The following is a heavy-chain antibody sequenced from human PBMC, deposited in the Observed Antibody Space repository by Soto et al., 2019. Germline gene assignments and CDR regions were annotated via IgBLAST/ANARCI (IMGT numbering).Heavy chain of an antibody. CDR3: ARHSTPGPVIAAAGTFDY. CDR1: GGSISSSSYY. J-gene: IGHJ4*02. Sequence: SETLSLTCTVSGGSISSSSYYWGWIRQPPGKGLEWIGSIYYSGSTYYNPSLKSRVTISVDTSKNQFSLKLSSVTAADTAVYYCARHSTPGPVIAAAGTFDYWGQGTLVTVSS. CDR2: IYYSGST. D-gene: IGHD6-13*01. V-gene: IGHV4-39*01.